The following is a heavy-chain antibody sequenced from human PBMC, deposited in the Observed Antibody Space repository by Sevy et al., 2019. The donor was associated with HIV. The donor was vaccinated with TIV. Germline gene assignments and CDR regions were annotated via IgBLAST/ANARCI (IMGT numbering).Heavy chain of an antibody. CDR1: GFTFSSYA. V-gene: IGHV3-23*01. CDR3: AKDESGFGEFYFDY. CDR2: ISGSGGST. Sequence: GGSLRLSCAASGFTFSSYAMRWVRQAPGKGLEWVSAISGSGGSTYYADSVKGRFTISRDNSKNTLYLQMNSLRAEDTAVYYCAKDESGFGEFYFDYWGQGTLVTVSS. J-gene: IGHJ4*02. D-gene: IGHD3-10*01.